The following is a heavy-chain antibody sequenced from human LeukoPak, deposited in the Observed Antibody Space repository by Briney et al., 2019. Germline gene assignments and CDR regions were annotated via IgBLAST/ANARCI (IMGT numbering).Heavy chain of an antibody. J-gene: IGHJ5*02. CDR2: ISWNSGSI. D-gene: IGHD3-10*01. Sequence: GGSLRLSCVASGFTFDDYAMHWVRQAPGKGLEWVSGISWNSGSIGYADSVKGRFTISRDNAKNSLYLQMNSLRAEDTAVYYCATYRKAVFHGSGTHFFFSWGQGALVTV. CDR3: ATYRKAVFHGSGTHFFFS. CDR1: GFTFDDYA. V-gene: IGHV3-9*01.